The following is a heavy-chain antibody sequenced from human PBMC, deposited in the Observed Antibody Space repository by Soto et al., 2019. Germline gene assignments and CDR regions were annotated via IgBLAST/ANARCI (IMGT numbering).Heavy chain of an antibody. J-gene: IGHJ4*02. D-gene: IGHD3-16*01. Sequence: TSETLSLTCVVSGASISSGDYAWNWVRQPPGKGLEWLGYIYNNGGSYYNPSLKSRVTISLDRSQNHFSLRLNSVTAADTALYFCARGDKNNDYYFDHWGQGTLVTVSS. CDR3: ARGDKNNDYYFDH. CDR2: IYNNGGS. V-gene: IGHV4-30-2*01. CDR1: GASISSGDYA.